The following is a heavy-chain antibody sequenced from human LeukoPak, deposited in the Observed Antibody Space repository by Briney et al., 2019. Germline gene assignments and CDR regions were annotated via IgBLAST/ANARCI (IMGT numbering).Heavy chain of an antibody. CDR3: ARDRKMTSIVATNSPNSWFDP. CDR2: ISSSGSTI. D-gene: IGHD5-12*01. V-gene: IGHV3-11*01. Sequence: PGGSLRLSCAASGFTFSDYYMSWIRQAPGKGLEWVSYISSSGSTIYYADSVKGRFTISRDNAKNSLYLQMNSLRAEDTAVYYCARDRKMTSIVATNSPNSWFDPWGQGTLVTVSS. J-gene: IGHJ5*02. CDR1: GFTFSDYY.